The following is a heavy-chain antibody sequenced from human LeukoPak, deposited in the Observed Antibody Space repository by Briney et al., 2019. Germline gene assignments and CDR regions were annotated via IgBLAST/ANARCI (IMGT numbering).Heavy chain of an antibody. CDR2: ISWNSGSI. V-gene: IGHV3-9*01. CDR1: GFTFDDYA. CDR3: AKTTTYYYDSSGYIYDY. Sequence: GGSLRLSCAASGFTFDDYAMHWVRQVPGKGLEWVSGISWNSGSIGYADSVKGRFTISRDNAKNSLYLQMNSLRVEDTALYYCAKTTTYYYDSSGYIYDYWGQGTLVTVSS. D-gene: IGHD3-22*01. J-gene: IGHJ4*02.